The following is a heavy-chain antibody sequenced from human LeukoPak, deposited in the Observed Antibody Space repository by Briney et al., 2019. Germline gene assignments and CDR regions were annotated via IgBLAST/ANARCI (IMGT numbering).Heavy chain of an antibody. Sequence: ASVKVSCKASGYTFTSYDINWVRQATGQGLEWMGWMNPNSGNTGYVQKFQGRVTMTANTSISTAYMELSGLRSEDTAVYYCAREGAGDWNDVGYAFDIWGQGTMVTVSS. J-gene: IGHJ3*02. V-gene: IGHV1-8*01. CDR3: AREGAGDWNDVGYAFDI. D-gene: IGHD1-1*01. CDR1: GYTFTSYD. CDR2: MNPNSGNT.